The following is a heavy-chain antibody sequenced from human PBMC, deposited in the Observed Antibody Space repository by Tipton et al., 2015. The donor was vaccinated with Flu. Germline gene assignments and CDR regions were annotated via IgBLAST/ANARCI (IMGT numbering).Heavy chain of an antibody. CDR3: ARSLKWFDP. CDR1: GGSISSYY. CDR2: IYYGGST. Sequence: TLSLTCTVSGGSISSYYWSWIRHPPGKGLEWIGYIYYGGSTNYNPSLKSRVTISVDTSKNQFSLKLSSVTAADTAVYYCARSLKWFDPWGQGTLVTVSS. V-gene: IGHV4-59*01. J-gene: IGHJ5*02.